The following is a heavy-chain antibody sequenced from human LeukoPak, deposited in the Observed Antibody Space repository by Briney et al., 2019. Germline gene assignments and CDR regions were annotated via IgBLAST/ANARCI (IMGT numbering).Heavy chain of an antibody. J-gene: IGHJ3*02. CDR3: ARGIAARLDAFDI. CDR1: GYTFTSYG. V-gene: IGHV1-8*03. CDR2: MNPNSGNT. D-gene: IGHD6-6*01. Sequence: ASVKVSCKASGYTFTSYGISWVRQATGQGREWMGWMNPNSGNTGYAQKFQGRVTITRNTSISTAYMELSSLRSEDTAVYYCARGIAARLDAFDIWGQGTMVTVSS.